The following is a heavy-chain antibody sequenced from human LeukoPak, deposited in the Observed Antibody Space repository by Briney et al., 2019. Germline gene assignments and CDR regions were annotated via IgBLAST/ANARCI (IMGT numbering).Heavy chain of an antibody. CDR2: ISYDGSNK. CDR1: GFTFSSYA. J-gene: IGHJ4*02. V-gene: IGHV3-30*04. CDR3: ARGGREFTRKYYYDSSGSHFYFDY. Sequence: PGGSLRLSCAASGFTFSSYAMHWVRQAPGKGLEWVAVISYDGSNKYYADSVKGRFTISRDNSKNTLYLQMNSLRAEDTAVYYCARGGREFTRKYYYDSSGSHFYFDYWGQGTLVTVSS. D-gene: IGHD3-22*01.